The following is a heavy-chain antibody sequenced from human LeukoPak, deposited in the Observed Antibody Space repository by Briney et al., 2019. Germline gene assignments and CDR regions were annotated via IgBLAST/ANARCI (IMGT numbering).Heavy chain of an antibody. J-gene: IGHJ6*02. D-gene: IGHD3-22*01. CDR2: ISYSGSNK. CDR1: GFTFSSYS. CDR3: AKDSDYDTSGSGYFYYYHGMDV. Sequence: PGGSLRLSCAASGFTFSSYSMNWVRQAPGKGLEWVAVISYSGSNKDYADSVKGRFSISRDNSKNTLYLQMNSLRSEDTAVYYCAKDSDYDTSGSGYFYYYHGMDVWGQGTTVTVSS. V-gene: IGHV3-30*18.